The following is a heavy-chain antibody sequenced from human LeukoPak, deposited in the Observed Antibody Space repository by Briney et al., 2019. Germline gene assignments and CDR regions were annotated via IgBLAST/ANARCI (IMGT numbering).Heavy chain of an antibody. V-gene: IGHV4-39*02. CDR1: GRSVSSSNYY. CDR2: INYSGSA. J-gene: IGHJ4*02. CDR3: VRESFLVVPFEY. D-gene: IGHD2-15*01. Sequence: SQTLSLTCTVSGRSVSSSNYYWAWLRRPPGEGLEWIGSINYSGSAYHNPSHRSRVALSIDTSKNYFALDLTSVTVADTAVYYCVRESFLVVPFEYWGQGLLVSVSS.